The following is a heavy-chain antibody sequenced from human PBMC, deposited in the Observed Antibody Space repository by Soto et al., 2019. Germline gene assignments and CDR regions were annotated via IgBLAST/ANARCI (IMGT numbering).Heavy chain of an antibody. CDR2: IWYDGSNK. V-gene: IGHV3-33*01. Sequence: VGSLRLSCAASGFTFSSYGMHWVRQAPGKGLEWVAVIWYDGSNKYYADSGKGRFTISRDNSKNTLYLQMNSLRAEDTAVYYCARDFARTDHVDYFYGMDVWGHGTTVTVSS. D-gene: IGHD3-16*01. CDR1: GFTFSSYG. CDR3: ARDFARTDHVDYFYGMDV. J-gene: IGHJ6*01.